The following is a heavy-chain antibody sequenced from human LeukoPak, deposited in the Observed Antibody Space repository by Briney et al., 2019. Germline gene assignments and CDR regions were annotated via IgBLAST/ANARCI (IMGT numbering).Heavy chain of an antibody. CDR3: ARDWRQFYYGSGSSPFDY. CDR2: IYHSGST. J-gene: IGHJ4*02. V-gene: IGHV4-38-2*02. CDR1: GYSLSSGYY. Sequence: PSETLSLTCTVSGYSLSSGYYWGWIRQPPGKGLEWIGSIYHSGSTYYNPSLKSRVTISVDTSKNQFSLKLSSVTAADTAVYYCARDWRQFYYGSGSSPFDYWGQGTLVTVSS. D-gene: IGHD3-10*01.